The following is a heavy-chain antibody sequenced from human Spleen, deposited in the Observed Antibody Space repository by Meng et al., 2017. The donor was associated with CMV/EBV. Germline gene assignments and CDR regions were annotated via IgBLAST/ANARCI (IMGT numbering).Heavy chain of an antibody. CDR3: AKVGASSWSYFDY. J-gene: IGHJ4*02. CDR2: ISFDGSNK. Sequence: GESLKISCAASGFTFSSYAMHWVRQAPGKGLEWVTVISFDGSNKYYADSVKGRFTISRDDSKNTLYLQMNSLRAEDTAVYYCAKVGASSWSYFDYWGQGTLVTVSS. CDR1: GFTFSSYA. V-gene: IGHV3-30*04. D-gene: IGHD6-13*01.